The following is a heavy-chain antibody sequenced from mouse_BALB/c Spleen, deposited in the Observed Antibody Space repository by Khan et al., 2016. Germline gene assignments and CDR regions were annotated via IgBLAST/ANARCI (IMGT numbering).Heavy chain of an antibody. J-gene: IGHJ1*01. CDR1: GFDFSRYW. Sequence: EVQLQESGGGLVQPGGSLKLSCAASGFDFSRYWMSWVRQAPGNGLEWIGEINPDSSTINYTPSLKDKFIISRDNAKNTLYLQMSKVRSDATALYYSASTFWYFDVWGAGTTVTVSS. CDR3: ASTFWYFDV. CDR2: INPDSSTI. V-gene: IGHV4-1*02.